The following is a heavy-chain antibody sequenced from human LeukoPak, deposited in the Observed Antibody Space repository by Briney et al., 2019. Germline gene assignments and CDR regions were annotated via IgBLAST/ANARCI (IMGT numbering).Heavy chain of an antibody. Sequence: ASVKVSCKVSGYTLTELSMHWVRQAPGKGLEWMGGFDPEDGETIYAQKFQGRVTMTEDTSTDTAYMELSSLRAEDTALYFCATHVAARPGWGQGTLVTVSS. D-gene: IGHD6-6*01. V-gene: IGHV1-24*01. CDR1: GYTLTELS. CDR3: ATHVAARPG. J-gene: IGHJ4*02. CDR2: FDPEDGET.